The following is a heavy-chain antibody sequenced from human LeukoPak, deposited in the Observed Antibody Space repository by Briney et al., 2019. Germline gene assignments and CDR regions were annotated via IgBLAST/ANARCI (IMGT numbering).Heavy chain of an antibody. Sequence: SQTLSLTCTVSGGSISSGSYYWSWIRQPAGKGLEWIGRIYTSGSTNYNPSLKSRVTISVDTSKNQFSLKLSSVTAADTAVYYCARVITIGYYMDVWGKGTTVTVSS. J-gene: IGHJ6*03. CDR1: GGSISSGSYY. CDR2: IYTSGST. V-gene: IGHV4-61*02. D-gene: IGHD1-20*01. CDR3: ARVITIGYYMDV.